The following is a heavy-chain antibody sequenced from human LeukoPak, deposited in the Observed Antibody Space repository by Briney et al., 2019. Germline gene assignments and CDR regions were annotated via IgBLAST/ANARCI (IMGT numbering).Heavy chain of an antibody. CDR3: ANPMGHTGSWYFDH. Sequence: GGSLRLSFGASGFTFSSYRIDWGRQAPGRGVGWVSRIHTDENSTRYEDSVTDRLPISRDNANKTLYLQMNSLRADDTALYYCANPMGHTGSWYFDHWGEGTLVTV. J-gene: IGHJ4*02. V-gene: IGHV3-74*01. CDR2: IHTDENST. D-gene: IGHD6-13*01. CDR1: GFTFSSYR.